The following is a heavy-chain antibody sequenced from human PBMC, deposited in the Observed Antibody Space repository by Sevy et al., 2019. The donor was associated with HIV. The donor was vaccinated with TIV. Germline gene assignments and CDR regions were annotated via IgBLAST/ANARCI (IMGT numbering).Heavy chain of an antibody. CDR2: LSFGCGKI. V-gene: IGHV3-23*01. Sequence: GGSLRLSCAASGFAFYEYSMSWIRQAPGKGLEWVATLSFGCGKINYADSVKGRFTISRDNSKNSFYLQMDNLRVEVTSLYDCAGEGCSGPHDYWGQGTRVTVSS. CDR1: GFAFYEYS. CDR3: AGEGCSGPHDY. D-gene: IGHD1-1*01. J-gene: IGHJ4*02.